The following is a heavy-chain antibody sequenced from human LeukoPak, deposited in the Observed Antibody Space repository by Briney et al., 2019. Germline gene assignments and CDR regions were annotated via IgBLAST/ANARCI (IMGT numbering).Heavy chain of an antibody. CDR1: GFTFSTYV. D-gene: IGHD4-17*01. J-gene: IGHJ4*02. V-gene: IGHV3-23*01. CDR2: IGGSGGST. CDR3: ARVEVGSTVIIPDY. Sequence: GGSLRLSCAASGFTFSTYVMTWVRQAPGEGLEWVSAIGGSGGSTYYADSVKGRFTISRDNSKNTLCLQMNSLRAEDTAVYYCARVEVGSTVIIPDYWGQGTLVTVSS.